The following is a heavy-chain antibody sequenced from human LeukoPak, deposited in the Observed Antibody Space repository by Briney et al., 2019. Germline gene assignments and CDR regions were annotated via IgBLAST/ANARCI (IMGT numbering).Heavy chain of an antibody. Sequence: PGRSLRLSCAASGFTFSSYGMHWVRQAPGKGLEWVAVISYDGSNKYYADSVKGRFTISRDNSKNTLYLQMNSLRTEDTAVYYCAKEGYDILTGYCDYWGQGTLVTVSS. V-gene: IGHV3-30*18. D-gene: IGHD3-9*01. CDR2: ISYDGSNK. J-gene: IGHJ4*02. CDR3: AKEGYDILTGYCDY. CDR1: GFTFSSYG.